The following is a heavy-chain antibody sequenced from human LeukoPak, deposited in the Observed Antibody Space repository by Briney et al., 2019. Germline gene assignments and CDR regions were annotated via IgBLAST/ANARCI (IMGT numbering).Heavy chain of an antibody. D-gene: IGHD6-13*01. J-gene: IGHJ3*02. CDR3: ARGRQQRGRDDAFDI. V-gene: IGHV1-69*13. CDR2: IIPIFGTA. CDR1: GGTFSSYA. Sequence: SVKVSCKASGGTFSSYAISWVRQAPGQGLEWMGGIIPIFGTANYAQKFQGRVTITADESTSTAYMELSSLRSEDTAVYYCARGRQQRGRDDAFDIWGQGTMVTVSS.